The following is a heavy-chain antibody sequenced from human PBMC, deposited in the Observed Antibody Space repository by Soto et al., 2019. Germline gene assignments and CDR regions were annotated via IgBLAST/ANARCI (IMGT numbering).Heavy chain of an antibody. CDR1: GFTVSSNY. J-gene: IGHJ4*02. CDR2: IYSGGST. CDR3: ARASGYCSSTSCYLFDY. Sequence: LRLSCAASGFTVSSNYMSWVRQAPGKGLEWVSVIYSGGSTYYADSVKGRFTISRDNSKNTLYLQMNSLRAEDTAVYYCARASGYCSSTSCYLFDYWGQGTLVTVSS. V-gene: IGHV3-53*01. D-gene: IGHD2-2*01.